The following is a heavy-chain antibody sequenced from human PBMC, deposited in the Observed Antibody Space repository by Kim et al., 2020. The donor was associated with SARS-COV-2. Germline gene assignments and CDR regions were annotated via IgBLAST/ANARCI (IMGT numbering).Heavy chain of an antibody. V-gene: IGHV4-34*01. CDR3: ARDRGRYCSSTSCYGVGGVKYYYYYYGMDV. CDR2: INHSGST. CDR1: GGSFSGYY. Sequence: SETLSLTCAVYGGSFSGYYWSWIRQPPGKGLEWIGEINHSGSTNYNPSLKSRVTISVDTSKNQFSLKLSSVTAADTAVYYCARDRGRYCSSTSCYGVGGVKYYYYYYGMDVWGQGTTVTVSS. J-gene: IGHJ6*02. D-gene: IGHD2-2*01.